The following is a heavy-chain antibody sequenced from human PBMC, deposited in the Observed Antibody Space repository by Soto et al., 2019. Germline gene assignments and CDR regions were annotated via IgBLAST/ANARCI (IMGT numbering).Heavy chain of an antibody. CDR3: SGNYNYYYYGMDV. J-gene: IGHJ6*02. CDR2: IRSKANSYAT. Sequence: GGSLRLSCAASGFTFSGSAMHWVRQASGKGLEWVGRIRSKANSYATAYAASVKGRFTISRDDSKNTAYLQMNSLKTEDTAVYYCSGNYNYYYYGMDVWGQGTTVTVSS. CDR1: GFTFSGSA. D-gene: IGHD1-7*01. V-gene: IGHV3-73*01.